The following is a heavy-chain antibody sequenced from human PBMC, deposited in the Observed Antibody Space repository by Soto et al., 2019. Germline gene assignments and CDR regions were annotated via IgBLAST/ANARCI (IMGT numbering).Heavy chain of an antibody. J-gene: IGHJ4*02. Sequence: SVKVSCKASGGTFSSYTISWVRQAPGQGLEWMGRIIPILGIANYAQKFQGRVTITADKSTSTAYMELSSLRSEDTAVYYCAYDILTGYYIFDYWGQGTLVTVSS. D-gene: IGHD3-9*01. CDR2: IIPILGIA. CDR3: AYDILTGYYIFDY. V-gene: IGHV1-69*02. CDR1: GGTFSSYT.